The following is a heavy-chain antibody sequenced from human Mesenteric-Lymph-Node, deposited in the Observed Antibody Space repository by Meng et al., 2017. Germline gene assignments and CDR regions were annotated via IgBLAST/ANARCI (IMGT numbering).Heavy chain of an antibody. D-gene: IGHD6-13*01. Sequence: QLPLHESGPGLVKPSETLSLTCAVSGGSISRSSYYWGWIRQPPGKGLEWIGSIYSTGSTYYTPSLKSRVTISVDTSKNQFSLKLSSVTAADTAVYYCARDRSSSWFGWFDPWGQGTLVTVSS. CDR3: ARDRSSSWFGWFDP. J-gene: IGHJ5*02. V-gene: IGHV4-39*07. CDR2: IYSTGST. CDR1: GGSISRSSYY.